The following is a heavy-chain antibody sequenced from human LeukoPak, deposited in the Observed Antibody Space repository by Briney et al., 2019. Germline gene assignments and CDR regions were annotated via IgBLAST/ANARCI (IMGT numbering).Heavy chain of an antibody. CDR3: ANSMTTVTTWHNNWFDP. CDR1: GFTFSSYG. D-gene: IGHD4-17*01. J-gene: IGHJ5*02. V-gene: IGHV3-23*01. CDR2: ISGSGGST. Sequence: TGGSLRLSCAASGFTFSSYGMSWVRQAPGKGLEWVSAISGSGGSTYYADSVKGRFTISRDNSKNTLYLQMNSLRAEDTAVYYCANSMTTVTTWHNNWFDPWGQGTLVTVSS.